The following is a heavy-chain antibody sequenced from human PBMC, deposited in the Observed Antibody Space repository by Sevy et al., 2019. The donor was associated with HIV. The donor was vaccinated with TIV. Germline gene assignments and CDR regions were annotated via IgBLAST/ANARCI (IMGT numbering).Heavy chain of an antibody. CDR2: IKEDGSQK. CDR3: ARDPDILSGYPSHYFDY. Sequence: GGSLRLSCAASGFSFGKYWMSWVRQAPGKGLEWVANIKEDGSQKNYLESVKGRFTISRDNAKNLLYLQMNNLRADDTAVYYCARDPDILSGYPSHYFDYWGQGTLVTVSS. D-gene: IGHD3-9*01. CDR1: GFSFGKYW. J-gene: IGHJ4*02. V-gene: IGHV3-7*01.